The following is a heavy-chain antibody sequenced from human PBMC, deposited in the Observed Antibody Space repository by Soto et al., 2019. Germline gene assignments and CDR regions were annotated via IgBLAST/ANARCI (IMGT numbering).Heavy chain of an antibody. CDR2: INHSGST. V-gene: IGHV4-34*01. CDR1: GGSFSGYY. CDR3: ARDKFPAMVRGVNVGFQH. Sequence: QVQLQQWGAGLLKPSETLSLTCAVYGGSFSGYYWSWIRQPPGKGLEWIGEINHSGSTNYNPSLTSLSTISVATSTPQFSLKLSSVTAAATAVYYCARDKFPAMVRGVNVGFQHWGQGTLVTVSS. D-gene: IGHD3-10*01. J-gene: IGHJ1*01.